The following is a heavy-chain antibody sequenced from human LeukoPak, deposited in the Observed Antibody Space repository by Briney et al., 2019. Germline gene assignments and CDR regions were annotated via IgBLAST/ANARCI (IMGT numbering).Heavy chain of an antibody. CDR1: GCILIKYQ. D-gene: IGHD1-26*01. Sequence: ASVKVSCQSTGCILIKYQFHGLRPASGQGLEWMGWMNPNSGHTGYAQKFQGRVTMTRTTSISTAYMELTSLTSEDSAVYYCARSIVGVRKRNDSCGQGTLVTVSS. CDR3: ARSIVGVRKRNDS. CDR2: MNPNSGHT. V-gene: IGHV1-8*01. J-gene: IGHJ4*02.